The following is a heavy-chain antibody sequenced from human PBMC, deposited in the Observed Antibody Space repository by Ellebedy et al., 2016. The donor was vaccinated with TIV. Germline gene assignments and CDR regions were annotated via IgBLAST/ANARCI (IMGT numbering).Heavy chain of an antibody. Sequence: ASVKVSXXASGYSFSNYTIGWVRQAPGQGLEWMGWITGSNGNTNYAQNLQGRVTMTTDTSTNTAYMELRGLGSDDTAVYYCAREGAFDSGGYYELFDHWGQGTLFTVSS. V-gene: IGHV1-18*01. CDR2: ITGSNGNT. D-gene: IGHD3-22*01. J-gene: IGHJ4*02. CDR3: AREGAFDSGGYYELFDH. CDR1: GYSFSNYT.